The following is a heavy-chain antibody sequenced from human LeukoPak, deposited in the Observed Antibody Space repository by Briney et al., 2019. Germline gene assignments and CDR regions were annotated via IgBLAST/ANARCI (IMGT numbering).Heavy chain of an antibody. V-gene: IGHV4-30-2*01. J-gene: IGHJ5*02. CDR1: GGSISSGGYS. Sequence: KPSETLSLTCAVSGGSISSGGYSWSWIRQPPGKGLEWIGYIYHSGSTYYNPSLKSRVTISVDRSKNQFSLKLSSVTAAGTAVYYCARELRYFGAESWFDPWGQGTLVTVSS. CDR3: ARELRYFGAESWFDP. CDR2: IYHSGST. D-gene: IGHD3-9*01.